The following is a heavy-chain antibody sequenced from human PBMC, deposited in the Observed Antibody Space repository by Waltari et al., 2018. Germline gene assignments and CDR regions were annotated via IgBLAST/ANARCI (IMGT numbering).Heavy chain of an antibody. CDR1: GFNFSAYW. Sequence: EVQLMESVGGLVQPGGSRRLSCAASGFNFSAYWMTWVRLAPGKGLEWVANIKYDGSATYHADSVNGRFAISRDNAHNSLYLQMNSVIADDTAIYFCARGSTGYVRVWDSWGQGTMVTVSS. CDR3: ARGSTGYVRVWDS. V-gene: IGHV3-7*03. CDR2: IKYDGSAT. D-gene: IGHD2-2*01. J-gene: IGHJ4*02.